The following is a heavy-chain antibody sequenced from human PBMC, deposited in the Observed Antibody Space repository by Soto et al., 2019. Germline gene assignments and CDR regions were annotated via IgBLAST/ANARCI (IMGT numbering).Heavy chain of an antibody. D-gene: IGHD3-3*01. CDR2: INPNSGGT. CDR1: GYTFTGYY. CDR3: ARGAPDFWSGYQRPGCFDP. Sequence: ASVKVSCKASGYTFTGYYMHWVRQAPGQGLEWMGWINPNSGGTNYAQKFQGWVTMTRDTSISTAYMELSRLRSDDTAVYYCARGAPDFWSGYQRPGCFDPWGQGTLVTVSS. J-gene: IGHJ5*02. V-gene: IGHV1-2*04.